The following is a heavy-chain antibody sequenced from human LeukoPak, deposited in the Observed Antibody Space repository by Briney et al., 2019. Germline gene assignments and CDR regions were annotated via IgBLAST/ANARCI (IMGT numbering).Heavy chain of an antibody. J-gene: IGHJ4*02. CDR2: ISSTTSTI. CDR1: GFTFSTYT. Sequence: PGGSLRLSCAASGFTFSTYTMNWVRQAPGKGLEWVSSISSTTSTIYYADSVKGRFAISRDNADNSLYLQMNSLRDEDTAVYYCARRHDYFDYWGQGTLVTVSS. V-gene: IGHV3-48*02. CDR3: ARRHDYFDY.